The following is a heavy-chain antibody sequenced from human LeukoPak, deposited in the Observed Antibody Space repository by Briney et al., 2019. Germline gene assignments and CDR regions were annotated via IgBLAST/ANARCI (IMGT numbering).Heavy chain of an antibody. CDR2: INTNTGNP. CDR3: ARDPGDDFVVPGDP. D-gene: IGHD2-2*01. CDR1: GYAFIDYA. V-gene: IGHV7-4-1*02. J-gene: IGHJ5*02. Sequence: GASVKVSCKASGYAFIDYAINWVRQAPGQGLEWVGWINTNTGNPTYAQGFTGRFVFSLDTSVSTTYLQISSLKAEDTAVYYCARDPGDDFVVPGDPWGQGTLVTVSS.